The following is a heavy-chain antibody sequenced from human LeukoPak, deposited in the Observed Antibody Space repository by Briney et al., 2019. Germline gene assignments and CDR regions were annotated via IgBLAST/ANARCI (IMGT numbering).Heavy chain of an antibody. CDR1: GGSISSYY. V-gene: IGHV4-4*07. D-gene: IGHD6-13*01. J-gene: IGHJ3*02. CDR2: IYMSGST. CDR3: AREAGSSWSRGLDI. Sequence: SETLSLTCTVSGGSISSYYWSWIRQPAGKGLEWIGRIYMSGSTNYNSSLKSRVNMSVDTSKNQFSLNLSSVTAADTAVYYCAREAGSSWSRGLDIWGQGTVVTVSS.